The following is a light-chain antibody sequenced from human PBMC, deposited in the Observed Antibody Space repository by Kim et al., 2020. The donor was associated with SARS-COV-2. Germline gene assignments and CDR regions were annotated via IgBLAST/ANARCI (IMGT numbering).Light chain of an antibody. J-gene: IGKJ3*01. V-gene: IGKV1-16*02. Sequence: DIQMTQSPSSLSASVGDRVTITCRASQVINNYLAWFQQKPGIAPKSLIYAASNLQSGVPSKFSGSGSGTDFTLTISSLQPEDFATYYCQQYNSYPFTFGPGTKVDIK. CDR1: QVINNY. CDR2: AAS. CDR3: QQYNSYPFT.